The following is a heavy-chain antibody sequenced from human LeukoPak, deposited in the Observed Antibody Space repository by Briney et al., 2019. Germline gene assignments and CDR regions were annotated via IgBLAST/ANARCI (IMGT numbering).Heavy chain of an antibody. CDR2: INSYGSIT. CDR1: GFTFSNYW. V-gene: IGHV3-74*01. CDR3: ASGIAAVGWDFDY. Sequence: GGSLRLSCAVSGFTFSNYWMHWVRQAPGQGLVWVSRINSYGSITSYADSVKGRFTISRDNAKNMLYLQMNSLRAEDTAVYYCASGIAAVGWDFDYWGQGTLVTVSS. J-gene: IGHJ4*02. D-gene: IGHD6-13*01.